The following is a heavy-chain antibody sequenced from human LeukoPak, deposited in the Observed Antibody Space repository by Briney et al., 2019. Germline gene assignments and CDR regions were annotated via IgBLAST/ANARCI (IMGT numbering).Heavy chain of an antibody. J-gene: IGHJ5*02. D-gene: IGHD2-2*01. V-gene: IGHV4-34*01. CDR2: INHSGST. CDR1: GGSFSGYY. CDR3: ARHLGYCSSTSCCGLRGTFRFDL. Sequence: SETLSLTCAVYGGSFSGYYWSWIRQPPGKGLEWIGEINHSGSTNYNPSLKSRVTISVDTSKNQFSLKLSSVTAADTAVYYCARHLGYCSSTSCCGLRGTFRFDLWGQGTLVTVSS.